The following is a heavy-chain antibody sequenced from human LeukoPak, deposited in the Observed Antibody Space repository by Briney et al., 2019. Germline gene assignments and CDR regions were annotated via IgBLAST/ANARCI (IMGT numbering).Heavy chain of an antibody. J-gene: IGHJ4*02. V-gene: IGHV4-38-2*02. CDR2: IYHSGST. Sequence: PSETLSLTCTVSGGSISSYYWSWIRQPPGKGLEWIGSIYHSGSTYYNPSLKSRVTISVDTSKNQFSLKLSSVTAADTAVYYCARGEWELLRLFDYWGQGTLVTVSS. CDR1: GGSISSYY. D-gene: IGHD1-26*01. CDR3: ARGEWELLRLFDY.